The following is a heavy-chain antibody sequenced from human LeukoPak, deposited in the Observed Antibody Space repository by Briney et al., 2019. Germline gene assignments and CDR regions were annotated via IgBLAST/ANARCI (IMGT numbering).Heavy chain of an antibody. V-gene: IGHV3-7*01. CDR3: ARVKSGVVAATHWFDP. J-gene: IGHJ5*02. Sequence: GGSLRLSCAASGFTFTTYWMSWVRQAPGKGLEWVANIKQDGTERYYVDSVKGRFTISRDNAKNSLYLQMNSLRAEDTAVYYCARVKSGVVAATHWFDPWGQGTLVTVSS. D-gene: IGHD2-15*01. CDR1: GFTFTTYW. CDR2: IKQDGTER.